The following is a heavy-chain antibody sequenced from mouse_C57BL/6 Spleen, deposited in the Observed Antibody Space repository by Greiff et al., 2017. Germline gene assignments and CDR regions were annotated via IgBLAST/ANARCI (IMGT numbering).Heavy chain of an antibody. Sequence: VQLQQSGAELVKPGASVKISCKASGYAFSSYWMNWVKQRPGKGLEWIGQIYPGDGDTNYNGKFKGKATLTADKSSSTAYMQLSSLTSEDSAVYFCAREATTVVSWDYWGQGTTLTVSS. CDR2: IYPGDGDT. J-gene: IGHJ2*01. CDR1: GYAFSSYW. CDR3: AREATTVVSWDY. V-gene: IGHV1-80*01. D-gene: IGHD1-1*01.